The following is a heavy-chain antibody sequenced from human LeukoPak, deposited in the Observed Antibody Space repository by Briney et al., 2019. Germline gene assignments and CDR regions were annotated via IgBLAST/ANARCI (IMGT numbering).Heavy chain of an antibody. V-gene: IGHV4-59*08. CDR3: ARPIVGYCSGGSCYSGYWYFDL. CDR2: IYYSGST. Sequence: KASETLSLTCTVSGGSISSYYWSWIRQPPGKGLEWIGYIYYSGSTNYNPSLKSRVTISVDTSKNQLSLKLSSVTAADTAVYYCARPIVGYCSGGSCYSGYWYFDLWGRGTLVTVSS. CDR1: GGSISSYY. D-gene: IGHD2-15*01. J-gene: IGHJ2*01.